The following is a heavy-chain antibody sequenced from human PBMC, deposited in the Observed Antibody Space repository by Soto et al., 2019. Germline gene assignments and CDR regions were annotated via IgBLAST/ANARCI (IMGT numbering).Heavy chain of an antibody. J-gene: IGHJ4*02. V-gene: IGHV1-18*01. CDR3: TRGGTPIAS. CDR1: GYTFTNFG. D-gene: IGHD2-15*01. Sequence: QVQLVQSGAEVKKPGASVKVSCKTSGYTFTNFGISWVRQPPGQGLEWMGWISVYNGNTNYAQKFQGSVTMTTDTSKSTACMEPRNLRTDDTAVYYGTRGGTPIASWGQGTLVTVSS. CDR2: ISVYNGNT.